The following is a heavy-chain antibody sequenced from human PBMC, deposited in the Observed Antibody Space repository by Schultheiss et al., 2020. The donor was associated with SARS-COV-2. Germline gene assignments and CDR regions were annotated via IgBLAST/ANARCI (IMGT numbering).Heavy chain of an antibody. Sequence: GGSLRLSCAASGFTFSSYGMHWVRQAPGKGLEWVSVIYSGGSTYYADSVKGRFTISRDNSKNTLYLQMNSLRAEDTAVYYCARDGVPRFLEWLLHDWGQGTLVTVSS. J-gene: IGHJ4*02. CDR1: GFTFSSYG. V-gene: IGHV3-66*01. D-gene: IGHD3-3*01. CDR3: ARDGVPRFLEWLLHD. CDR2: IYSGGST.